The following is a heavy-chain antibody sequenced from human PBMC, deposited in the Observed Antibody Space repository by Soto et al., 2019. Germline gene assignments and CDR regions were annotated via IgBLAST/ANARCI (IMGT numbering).Heavy chain of an antibody. CDR2: INPSGGST. D-gene: IGHD6-6*01. J-gene: IGHJ6*02. V-gene: IGHV1-46*01. CDR3: ARAPGAARPFYGMDV. Sequence: QVQLVQSGAEVKKPGASVKVSCKASGYTFTSYYMHWVRQAPGQGLEWMGIINPSGGSTSYAQKFQGRVTMTRDTSTSTVYMELSSLRSEDTAVYYCARAPGAARPFYGMDVWGQGTTVTVSS. CDR1: GYTFTSYY.